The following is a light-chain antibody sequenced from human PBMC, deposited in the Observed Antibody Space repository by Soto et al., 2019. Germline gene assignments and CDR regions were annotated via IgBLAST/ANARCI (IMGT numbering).Light chain of an antibody. V-gene: IGKV1-5*01. CDR2: DAS. J-gene: IGKJ2*03. Sequence: DIQMTQSPSTLSASVGDRVSITCRASQSVGNSLAWYQQRPGKAPKLLIFDASTLESGVPSKFSGSGSDTEFTLTISSLQPGDFATYYCQQYDGYLYSFGQGTKVDIK. CDR1: QSVGNS. CDR3: QQYDGYLYS.